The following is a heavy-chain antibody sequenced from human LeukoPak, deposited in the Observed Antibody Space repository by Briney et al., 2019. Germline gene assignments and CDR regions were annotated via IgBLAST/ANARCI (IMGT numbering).Heavy chain of an antibody. J-gene: IGHJ2*01. CDR3: ARLGFPDWYFDL. D-gene: IGHD7-27*01. Sequence: PSETLSLTCTVSGGSISSYYWSWIRQPPGKGLEWIGYIYTSGSTNYNPSLKSRVTISVDTSKNQFSLKLSSVTAADTAVYYCARLGFPDWYFDLWGRGTLVTVSS. V-gene: IGHV4-4*09. CDR1: GGSISSYY. CDR2: IYTSGST.